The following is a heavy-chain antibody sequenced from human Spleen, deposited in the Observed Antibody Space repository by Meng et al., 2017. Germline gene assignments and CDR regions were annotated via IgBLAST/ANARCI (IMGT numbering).Heavy chain of an antibody. V-gene: IGHV3-21*01. CDR3: ARDRTLDYGDYP. D-gene: IGHD4-17*01. CDR1: GFTFSSYS. CDR2: ISSSSSYI. J-gene: IGHJ5*02. Sequence: GESLKISCAASGFTFSSYSMNWVRQAPGKGLEWVSSISSSSSYIYYADSVKGRFTISRDNAKNSLYLQMNSLRAEDTAVYYCARDRTLDYGDYPWGQGTLVTVSS.